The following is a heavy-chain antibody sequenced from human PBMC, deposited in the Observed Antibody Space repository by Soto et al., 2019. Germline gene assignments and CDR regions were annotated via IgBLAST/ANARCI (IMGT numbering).Heavy chain of an antibody. J-gene: IGHJ6*02. Sequence: PVESLKISCKVSGYSFSNYWIAWVRQMPGKGLEWMGIIFPGDSDTRYSPSFQGQVTISADRSSSTAYLQWSSLKASDTAMYYCARRGGYCSNGVCYINYYYGMDVWGQGTTVTVSS. CDR2: IFPGDSDT. D-gene: IGHD2-8*01. CDR1: GYSFSNYW. CDR3: ARRGGYCSNGVCYINYYYGMDV. V-gene: IGHV5-51*01.